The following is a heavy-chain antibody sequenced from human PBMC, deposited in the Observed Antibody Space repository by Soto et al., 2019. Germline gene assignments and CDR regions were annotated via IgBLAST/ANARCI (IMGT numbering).Heavy chain of an antibody. J-gene: IGHJ3*02. CDR2: VYSGGST. Sequence: EVQLVETGGGLIQPGGSLRLSCAASGLTVSSSYMSWVRQAPGKGLEWVSIVYSGGSTYYADSVKGRFTISRDSSKNTLYLQMNSLRVEDTAVYYCARGSYCGGGCYGAAFDIWGQGTMVTVPS. V-gene: IGHV3-53*02. CDR1: GLTVSSSY. CDR3: ARGSYCGGGCYGAAFDI. D-gene: IGHD2-21*02.